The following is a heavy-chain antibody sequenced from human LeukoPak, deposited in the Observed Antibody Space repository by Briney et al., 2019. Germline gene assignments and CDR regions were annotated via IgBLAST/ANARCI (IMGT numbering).Heavy chain of an antibody. D-gene: IGHD6-13*01. V-gene: IGHV4-59*08. CDR3: AQIAAAASWFDP. CDR1: GGSISSYY. CDR2: IYYSGST. Sequence: SETLSLTCTVSGGSISSYYWSWIRQPPGKGLEWIGYIYYSGSTNYNPSLKSRVTISVDTSKNQFSLKLSSVTAADTAVYYCAQIAAAASWFDPWGQGTLVTVSS. J-gene: IGHJ5*02.